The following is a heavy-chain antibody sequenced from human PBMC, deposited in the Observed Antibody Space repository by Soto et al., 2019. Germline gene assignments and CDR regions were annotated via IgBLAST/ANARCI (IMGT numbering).Heavy chain of an antibody. CDR1: GGSISSYY. Sequence: QVQLQESGPGLVKPSETLSRTCTVSGGSISSYYWSWIRQPPGKGLEWIGYIYYSGSTNYNPSLKSRVTISVDTSKNQFSLKLSSVTAADTAVYYCARWYGGSLDYWGQGSLVTVSS. V-gene: IGHV4-59*01. J-gene: IGHJ4*02. CDR2: IYYSGST. CDR3: ARWYGGSLDY. D-gene: IGHD4-17*01.